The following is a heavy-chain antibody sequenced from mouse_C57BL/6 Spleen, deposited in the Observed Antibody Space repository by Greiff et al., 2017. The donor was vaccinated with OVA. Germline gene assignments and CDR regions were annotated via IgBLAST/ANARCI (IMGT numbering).Heavy chain of an antibody. Sequence: DVKLVESGGDLVKPGGSLKLSCAASGFTFSSYGMSLVRQTPDKRLEWVATISSGGSYTYYPDSVKGRFTISRDNAKNTLYLQMSSLKSEDTAMYYCARHGDDYDYYFDYWGQGTTLTVSS. J-gene: IGHJ2*01. D-gene: IGHD2-4*01. V-gene: IGHV5-6*02. CDR2: ISSGGSYT. CDR3: ARHGDDYDYYFDY. CDR1: GFTFSSYG.